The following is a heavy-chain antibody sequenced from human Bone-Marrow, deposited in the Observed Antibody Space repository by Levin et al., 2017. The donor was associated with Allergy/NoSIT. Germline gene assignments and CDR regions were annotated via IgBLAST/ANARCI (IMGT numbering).Heavy chain of an antibody. CDR3: ARGSEWGMDV. J-gene: IGHJ6*02. CDR2: MNPRSGNI. Sequence: PGESLKISCKASGNTFTSYDINWVRQATGQGLEWMGWMNPRSGNIGYAQKFQGRVTLTGNTSITTAYMELISLRSEDTAVYYCARGSEWGMDVWGQGTTVTVSS. CDR1: GNTFTSYD. V-gene: IGHV1-8*01. D-gene: IGHD3-3*01.